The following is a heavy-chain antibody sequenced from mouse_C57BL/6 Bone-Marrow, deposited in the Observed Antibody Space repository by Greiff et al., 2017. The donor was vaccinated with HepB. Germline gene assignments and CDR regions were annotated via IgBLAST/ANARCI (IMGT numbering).Heavy chain of an antibody. CDR2: IHPNSGST. V-gene: IGHV1-64*01. Sequence: VQLQQPGAELVKPGASVKLSCKASGYTFTSYWMHWVKQRPGQGLEWIGMIHPNSGSTNYNEKFKSKATMTVDKSSSTAYMQLSSLTSEDSAVYYCASSDYSNPDYYAMGDWGPGASVTVSS. D-gene: IGHD2-5*01. CDR3: ASSDYSNPDYYAMGD. J-gene: IGHJ4*01. CDR1: GYTFTSYW.